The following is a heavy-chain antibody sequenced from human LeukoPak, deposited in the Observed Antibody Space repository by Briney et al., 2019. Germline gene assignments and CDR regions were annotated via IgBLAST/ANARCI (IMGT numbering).Heavy chain of an antibody. CDR3: VTGRYSYGWYDH. CDR2: MYYGGSP. Sequence: SETLSLTCTVSGGSISSFYWSWIRQPPGRGLEWIGYMYYGGSPNYNPSLKSRVITSLDTSKNQFSPKLNSVTAADTAVYYCVTGRYSYGWYDHWGQGILVTVSS. D-gene: IGHD1-26*01. J-gene: IGHJ5*02. CDR1: GGSISSFY. V-gene: IGHV4-59*13.